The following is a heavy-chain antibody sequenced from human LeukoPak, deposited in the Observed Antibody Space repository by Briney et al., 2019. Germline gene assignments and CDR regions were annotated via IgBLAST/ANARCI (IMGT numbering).Heavy chain of an antibody. V-gene: IGHV3-33*01. D-gene: IGHD4-11*01. CDR1: GFTFSSYG. Sequence: GGSLRLFCAASGFTFSSYGMHWARQAPGKGLEWVAVIWYDGSNKYYADSVKGRFTISRDNSKNTLYLQMNSLRAEDTAVYYCARDTDDFDYWGQGTLVTVSS. CDR3: ARDTDDFDY. CDR2: IWYDGSNK. J-gene: IGHJ4*02.